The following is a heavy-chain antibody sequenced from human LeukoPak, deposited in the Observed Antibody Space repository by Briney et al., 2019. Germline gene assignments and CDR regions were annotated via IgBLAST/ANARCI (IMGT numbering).Heavy chain of an antibody. Sequence: PSETLSLTCTVSGGSISSYYWTWIRQPAGKGLEWIGRIYSSGSTNYNPSLKSRVTMSVDTSKNQFSLKLSSVTAADTAVYYCAREERAYGGNSFDYWGQGSPVTVSS. J-gene: IGHJ4*02. CDR1: GGSISSYY. D-gene: IGHD4-23*01. CDR3: AREERAYGGNSFDY. CDR2: IYSSGST. V-gene: IGHV4-4*07.